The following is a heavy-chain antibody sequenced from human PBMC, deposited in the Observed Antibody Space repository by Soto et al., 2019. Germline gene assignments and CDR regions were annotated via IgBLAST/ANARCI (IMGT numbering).Heavy chain of an antibody. CDR3: ARAGLEPFDH. CDR2: ISYYSRV. CDR1: GFTFGDYW. Sequence: PGGSLRLSCAASGFTFGDYWMHWVRQAPGKGLVWVSRISYYSRVNYADAVEDRCIVFRDDARKELYLQLNDLIGQDTATYYCARAGLEPFDHWGQGALVTVSS. D-gene: IGHD1-1*01. J-gene: IGHJ4*02. V-gene: IGHV3-74*01.